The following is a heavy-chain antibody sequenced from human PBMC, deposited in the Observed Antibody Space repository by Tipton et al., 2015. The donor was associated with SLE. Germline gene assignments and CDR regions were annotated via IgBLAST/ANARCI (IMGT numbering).Heavy chain of an antibody. CDR1: GYTFTSYG. CDR2: ISAYNGNT. J-gene: IGHJ6*03. D-gene: IGHD3-22*01. V-gene: IGHV1-18*01. Sequence: QLVQSGPEVKMPGASVKVSCMPSGYTFTSYGISWVRQAPGQGLEWMGWISAYNGNTNYAQKLQGRVTMPTDTSTSTAYMERRCLRSDDTAVYYCARDLTYYYDSNPHYYYCYMDVWGKETTVTVSS. CDR3: ARDLTYYYDSNPHYYYCYMDV.